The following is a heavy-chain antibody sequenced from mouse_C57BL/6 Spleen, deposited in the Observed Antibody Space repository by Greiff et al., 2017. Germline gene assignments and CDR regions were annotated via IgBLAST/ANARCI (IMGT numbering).Heavy chain of an antibody. D-gene: IGHD1-1*01. CDR2: IYPGDGDT. CDR1: GYAFSSYW. CDR3: ARLLPYYFDY. V-gene: IGHV1-80*01. Sequence: QVQLQQSGAELVKPGASVKISCKASGYAFSSYWMNWVKQRPGKGLEWIGQIYPGDGDTNYNGQFKGKATLTADKSSSTAYMQLSSLTSEDSAVYFCARLLPYYFDYWGQGTTLTVAS. J-gene: IGHJ2*01.